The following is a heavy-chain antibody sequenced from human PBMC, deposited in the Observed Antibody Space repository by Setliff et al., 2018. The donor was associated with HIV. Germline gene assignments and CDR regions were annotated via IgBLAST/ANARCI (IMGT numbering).Heavy chain of an antibody. CDR1: GYTFTTNW. CDR3: ARHRHTAAGTLDAFDI. D-gene: IGHD6-13*01. Sequence: GESLKISCKGSGYTFTTNWIGWVRQMPGKGLEWMGIIHPDDSDTRYSPSFQGQVTISADKYISTAYLQWNTLKASDTAIYYCARHRHTAAGTLDAFDIWGQGTVVTVSS. V-gene: IGHV5-51*01. J-gene: IGHJ3*02. CDR2: IHPDDSDT.